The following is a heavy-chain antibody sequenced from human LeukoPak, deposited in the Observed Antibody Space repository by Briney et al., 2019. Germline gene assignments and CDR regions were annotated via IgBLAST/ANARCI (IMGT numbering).Heavy chain of an antibody. CDR2: INWNGGST. CDR3: AKDRCSNGVGCYYYYMDV. CDR1: GFTFDDYG. J-gene: IGHJ6*03. V-gene: IGHV3-20*04. D-gene: IGHD2-8*01. Sequence: GGSLRLSCAASGFTFDDYGMSWVRQAPGKGLEWVSGINWNGGSTGYADSVKGRFSISRDSSKNILYLQMNSLRAEDTAVYYCAKDRCSNGVGCYYYYMDVWGKGTTVTISS.